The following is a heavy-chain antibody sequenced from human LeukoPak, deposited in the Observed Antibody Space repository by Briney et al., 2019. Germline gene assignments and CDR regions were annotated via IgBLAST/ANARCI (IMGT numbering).Heavy chain of an antibody. D-gene: IGHD2-21*01. CDR3: ATESPSCGGDCFGY. J-gene: IGHJ4*02. CDR2: IYSGGTT. CDR1: GFTVSSNY. V-gene: IGHV3-53*01. Sequence: GGSLRLSCAASGFTVSSNYMSWVRQAPGKGLEWVSVIYSGGTTYYADSMKGRFTISRDNSKNTLYLQMNSLRAADTAVYYCATESPSCGGDCFGYWGQGTLVTVSS.